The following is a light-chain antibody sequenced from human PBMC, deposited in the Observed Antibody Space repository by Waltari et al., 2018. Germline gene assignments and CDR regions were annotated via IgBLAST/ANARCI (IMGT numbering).Light chain of an antibody. Sequence: QSALTQPASVSGSPGQSITISCTGSSSDVGAYNFVSLHQQHPGNAPKLMIYDVRDRPSGVSNRFSGSKSGNTASLTISGLQAEDEADYYCSSYTRIGTVVFGGGTKVTVL. CDR2: DVR. V-gene: IGLV2-14*03. J-gene: IGLJ2*01. CDR3: SSYTRIGTVV. CDR1: SSDVGAYNF.